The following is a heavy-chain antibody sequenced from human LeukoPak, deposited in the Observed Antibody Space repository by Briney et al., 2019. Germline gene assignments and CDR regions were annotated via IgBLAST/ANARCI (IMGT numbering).Heavy chain of an antibody. V-gene: IGHV3-15*01. Sequence: GESLRLSCEASGITISNAWMSWVRQAPGKGLEWVGRIKSKTDGGTTDHAAPVKGRFTISRDDSKNTLYLQMNSLIIEDTAVYYCTTPPDWGQGTLVTVSS. CDR3: TTPPD. CDR2: IKSKTDGGTT. CDR1: GITISNAW. J-gene: IGHJ4*02.